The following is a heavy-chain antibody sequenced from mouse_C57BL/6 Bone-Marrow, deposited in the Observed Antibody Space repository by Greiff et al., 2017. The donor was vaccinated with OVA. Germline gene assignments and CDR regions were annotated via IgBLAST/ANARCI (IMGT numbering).Heavy chain of an antibody. CDR2: IYPGDGDT. Sequence: QVQLQQSGAELVKPGASVKISCKASGYAFSSYWMTWVKQRPGKGLEWIGQIYPGDGDTNYNGKFKGKATLTADKSSSTAYMQLSSLTSEDSAVYFGARAGDGYYGWYFDVWGTGTTVTVSS. J-gene: IGHJ1*03. V-gene: IGHV1-80*01. CDR3: ARAGDGYYGWYFDV. CDR1: GYAFSSYW. D-gene: IGHD2-3*01.